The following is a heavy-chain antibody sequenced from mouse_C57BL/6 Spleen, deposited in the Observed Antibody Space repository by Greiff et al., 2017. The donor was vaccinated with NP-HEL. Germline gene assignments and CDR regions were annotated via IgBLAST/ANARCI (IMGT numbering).Heavy chain of an antibody. CDR3: AGASYHSNHEGFAY. J-gene: IGHJ3*01. Sequence: QVQLKQSGAELMKPGASVKLSCKATGYTFTGYWIEWVKQRPGHGLEWIGEILPGSGSTNYNEKFKGKATFTADTSSNTAYMQLSSLTTEDSAIYYCAGASYHSNHEGFAYWGQGTLVTVSA. CDR1: GYTFTGYW. V-gene: IGHV1-9*01. CDR2: ILPGSGST. D-gene: IGHD2-5*01.